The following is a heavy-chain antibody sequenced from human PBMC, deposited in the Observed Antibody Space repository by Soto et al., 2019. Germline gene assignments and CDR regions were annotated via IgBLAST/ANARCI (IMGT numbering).Heavy chain of an antibody. J-gene: IGHJ5*02. V-gene: IGHV1-46*01. CDR2: INPSGGSA. D-gene: IGHD2-15*01. CDR1: GYTFTEYY. CDR3: ARVGAVVPHPIPHWFDP. Sequence: GASVKVSCKASGYTFTEYYIHWARQAPGQGLEWMGMINPSGGSASYAQKFQDRVTMTGDTSASTVYMELSNLRSEDTAVYFCARVGAVVPHPIPHWFDPWGQGTLVTVSS.